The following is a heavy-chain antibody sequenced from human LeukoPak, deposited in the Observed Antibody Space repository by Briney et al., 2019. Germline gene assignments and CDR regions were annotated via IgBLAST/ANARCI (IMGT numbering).Heavy chain of an antibody. CDR2: FDPEDGET. J-gene: IGHJ6*03. V-gene: IGHV1-24*01. CDR1: GYTLTELS. CDR3: ATSAYSGSSDDYYYYMDV. D-gene: IGHD6-6*01. Sequence: ASVKVSCKVSGYTLTELSMHWVRQAPGKGLEWMGGFDPEDGETIYAQKFQGRVTMTEDTSTDTAYMELSSLRSEDTAVYYCATSAYSGSSDDYYYYMDVWGKGTTVTVSS.